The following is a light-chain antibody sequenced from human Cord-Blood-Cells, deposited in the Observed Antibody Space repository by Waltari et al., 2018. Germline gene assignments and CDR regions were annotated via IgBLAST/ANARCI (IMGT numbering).Light chain of an antibody. CDR1: SSNIGSNY. V-gene: IGLV1-47*01. Sequence: QSVLTQPPSASGTPGQRVTISCSGSSSNIGSNYVYWYQQLPGTAPKIPIYRNNPRPSGVPDRFSGSKSGTSASLAISGLRSEDEADYYCAAWDDSLSGWVFGGGTKLTVL. CDR3: AAWDDSLSGWV. J-gene: IGLJ3*02. CDR2: RNN.